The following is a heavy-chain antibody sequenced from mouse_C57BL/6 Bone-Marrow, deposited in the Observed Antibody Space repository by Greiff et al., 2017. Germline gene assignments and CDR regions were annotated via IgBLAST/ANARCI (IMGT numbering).Heavy chain of an antibody. Sequence: QVQLQQPGAELVRPGTSVKLSCKASGYTFTSYWMHWVKQRPGQGLEWIGLIDPSDRYTNYNQKFKGKATLTVDTYSSTAYMQRSSLTSEDSAVYNCAREVHEACFSYWGQETLVIVSA. J-gene: IGHJ3*01. V-gene: IGHV1-59*01. CDR2: IDPSDRYT. CDR3: AREVHEACFSY. CDR1: GYTFTSYW.